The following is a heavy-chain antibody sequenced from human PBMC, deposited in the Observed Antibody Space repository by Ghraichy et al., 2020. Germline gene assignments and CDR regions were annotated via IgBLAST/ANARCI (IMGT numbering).Heavy chain of an antibody. J-gene: IGHJ4*02. CDR3: ARGENSGWPLSFDY. Sequence: ETLSLTCTASGFDFSAYSMNWVRQAPGKGLEWVSSINVNSGYIYYADSAKGRFTISRDNAKNSLFLQMNSLRAEDTAVYYCARGENSGWPLSFDYWGQGTLVTVSS. D-gene: IGHD5-12*01. CDR1: GFDFSAYS. CDR2: INVNSGYI. V-gene: IGHV3-21*01.